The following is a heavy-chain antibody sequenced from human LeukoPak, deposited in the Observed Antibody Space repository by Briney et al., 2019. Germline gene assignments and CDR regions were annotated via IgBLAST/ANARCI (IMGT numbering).Heavy chain of an antibody. J-gene: IGHJ4*02. CDR3: ARAVFLSNYEYLWGSYRNTYYFDY. D-gene: IGHD3-16*02. Sequence: SETLSLTCAVSGGSINSSHWWSWVRQSPGKGLEWVGNTYHSDYTNYNPSLKSRGTISVDTSKKHFSLKLSSVTAADTAVYFCARAVFLSNYEYLWGSYRNTYYFDYWGQGTLVTVPS. V-gene: IGHV4-4*02. CDR1: GGSINSSHW. CDR2: TYHSDYT.